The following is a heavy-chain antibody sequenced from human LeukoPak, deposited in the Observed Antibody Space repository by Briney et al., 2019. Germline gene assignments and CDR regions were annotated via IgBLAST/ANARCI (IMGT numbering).Heavy chain of an antibody. Sequence: PGGSLRLSCIASGFTVSYNYVSWVRQAPGKGLEWVSVLYAGGSSTYYADSVKGRFTISRDNSKNTLYLQMNSLRAEDTAVYYCARGNYDILTGYYPYSYYYYGMDVWGQGTTVTVSS. J-gene: IGHJ6*02. CDR2: LYAGGSST. CDR3: ARGNYDILTGYYPYSYYYYGMDV. V-gene: IGHV3-66*01. D-gene: IGHD3-9*01. CDR1: GFTVSYNY.